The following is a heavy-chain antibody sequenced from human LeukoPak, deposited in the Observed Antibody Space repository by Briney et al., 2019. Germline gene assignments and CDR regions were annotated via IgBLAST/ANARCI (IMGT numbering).Heavy chain of an antibody. J-gene: IGHJ6*03. D-gene: IGHD1-1*01. V-gene: IGHV1-69-2*01. CDR1: GYTFTDYY. Sequence: GASVKVSCKASGYTFTDYYMHWVQQAPGKGLEGMGRVDPEDGETIYAEKFQGRVTITADTSTDTAYMELSSLRSEDTAVYYCATDAFGTGTRLPYYYYMDVWGKGTTVTVSS. CDR3: ATDAFGTGTRLPYYYYMDV. CDR2: VDPEDGET.